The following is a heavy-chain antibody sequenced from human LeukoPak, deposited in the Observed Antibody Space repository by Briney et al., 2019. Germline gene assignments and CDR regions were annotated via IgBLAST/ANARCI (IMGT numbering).Heavy chain of an antibody. D-gene: IGHD2-15*01. CDR1: GYSISSGYY. J-gene: IGHJ3*02. CDR3: ARGGVVAAPGDAFDI. CDR2: IYHSGST. V-gene: IGHV4-38-2*01. Sequence: PSETLSLTCAVSGYSISSGYYWGWIRQPPGKGLEWIGSIYHSGSTYYNPSLKSRVTISADTSKNQFSLKLRSVTAADTAVYYCARGGVVAAPGDAFDIWGQGTMVTVFS.